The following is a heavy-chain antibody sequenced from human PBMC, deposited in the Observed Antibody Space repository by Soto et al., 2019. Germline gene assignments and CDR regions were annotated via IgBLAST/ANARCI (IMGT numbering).Heavy chain of an antibody. CDR3: ERHGAEDIAARVWFDP. D-gene: IGHD6-25*01. CDR1: GGSISSSSYY. Sequence: QLQLQESGPGLVKPSETLSLTCTVSGGSISSSSYYWGWIRQPPGKWLEWIGSIYYSGSTYYNPSLKSRVSISVDTSKNQFSLKLSSVTAADTAVYYCERHGAEDIAARVWFDPWGQGTLVTVSS. V-gene: IGHV4-39*01. CDR2: IYYSGST. J-gene: IGHJ5*02.